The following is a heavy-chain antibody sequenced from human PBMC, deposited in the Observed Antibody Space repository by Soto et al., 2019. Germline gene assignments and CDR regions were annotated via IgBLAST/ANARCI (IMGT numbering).Heavy chain of an antibody. CDR3: ARDADGYYPGHSFDP. Sequence: PGGSLRLSCAASGFTFSSYGMHWVRQAPGKGLEWVAVIWYDGSNKYYADFVKGRFTISRDNSKNTLYLQMNSLRAEDTAVYYCARDADGYYPGHSFDPWGQGTLVTVSS. D-gene: IGHD1-26*01. CDR1: GFTFSSYG. J-gene: IGHJ5*02. CDR2: IWYDGSNK. V-gene: IGHV3-33*01.